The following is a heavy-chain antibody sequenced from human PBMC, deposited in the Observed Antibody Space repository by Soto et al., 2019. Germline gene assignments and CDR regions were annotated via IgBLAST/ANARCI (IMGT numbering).Heavy chain of an antibody. J-gene: IGHJ3*02. Sequence: GASVKVSCKASGYTFTSYYMHWVRQAPGQGLEWMGIINPSGGSTSYAQKFQGRVTMTRDTSTSTVYMELSSLRSEDTAVYYCARGGKLERPFDAFDIWGQGTMVTVSS. CDR3: ARGGKLERPFDAFDI. CDR2: INPSGGST. V-gene: IGHV1-46*03. D-gene: IGHD1-1*01. CDR1: GYTFTSYY.